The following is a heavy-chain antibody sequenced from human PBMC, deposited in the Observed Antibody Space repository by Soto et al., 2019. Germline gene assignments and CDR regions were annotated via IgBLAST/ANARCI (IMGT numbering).Heavy chain of an antibody. D-gene: IGHD1-20*01. Sequence: GGSLRLSCAASGFTFSSYSMNWVRQAPGKGLEWVSSISSSSSYIYYADSVKGRFTISRDNAENSLYLQMNSLRAEDTAVYYCAVKGYNLYYMDVWGKGTTVTVSS. CDR1: GFTFSSYS. CDR3: AVKGYNLYYMDV. J-gene: IGHJ6*03. CDR2: ISSSSSYI. V-gene: IGHV3-21*01.